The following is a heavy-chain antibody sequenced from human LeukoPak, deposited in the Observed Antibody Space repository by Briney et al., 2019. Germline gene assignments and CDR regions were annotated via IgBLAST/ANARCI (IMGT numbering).Heavy chain of an antibody. CDR3: ARDSGSSWVYFDY. CDR1: GFTFSSYA. CDR2: ISYDGSDK. D-gene: IGHD6-13*01. Sequence: GGSLRLSCAASGFTFSSYAMHWVRQAPGKGLEWVAVISYDGSDKYYADSVKGRFTISRDNSKNTLYLQMNSLRAEDTAVYYCARDSGSSWVYFDYWGQGTLVTVSS. J-gene: IGHJ4*02. V-gene: IGHV3-30-3*01.